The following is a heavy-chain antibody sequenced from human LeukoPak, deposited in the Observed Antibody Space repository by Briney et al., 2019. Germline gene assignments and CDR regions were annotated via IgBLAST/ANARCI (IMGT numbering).Heavy chain of an antibody. CDR2: ISYDASSK. J-gene: IGHJ4*02. Sequence: GGSRRLSWAPPDFTFTNYARHWFRQAPAKGLEGVTFISYDASSKYYADSVKGRFTISRDNSKYTLYLQMNSLRVEDTGVYYCASGPWSSPRDYWGRGILVIVSS. V-gene: IGHV3-30*02. CDR3: ASGPWSSPRDY. CDR1: DFTFTNYA. D-gene: IGHD1-26*01.